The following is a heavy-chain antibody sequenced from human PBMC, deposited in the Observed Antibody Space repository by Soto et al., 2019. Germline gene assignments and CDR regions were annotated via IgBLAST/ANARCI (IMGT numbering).Heavy chain of an antibody. CDR2: IYWDDDK. V-gene: IGHV2-5*02. CDR3: AHMTYVEILAPPRS. Sequence: QITLKESGPTLVKPTQTLTLTCTFSGFSLSTSGVGVGWIRQPPGKALEWLALIYWDDDKRYSPSLKSRLTITTDTSKTLVVLTTSYMYPMDTATSCCAHMTYVEILAPPRSWCRGTLVTVSS. J-gene: IGHJ5*02. D-gene: IGHD3-9*01. CDR1: GFSLSTSGVG.